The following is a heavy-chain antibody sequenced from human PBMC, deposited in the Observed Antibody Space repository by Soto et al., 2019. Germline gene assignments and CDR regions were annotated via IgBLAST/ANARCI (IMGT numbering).Heavy chain of an antibody. D-gene: IGHD2-15*01. Sequence: PGGSLRLSCAASGFTFSSYAMSWVRQAPGKGLEWVAVIWYDGSNKYYADSVKGRFTISRDNSKNTLYLQMNSLRAEDTAVYYCARDGYCSGGSCYSVPVFDYWGQGT. CDR2: IWYDGSNK. V-gene: IGHV3-33*08. CDR3: ARDGYCSGGSCYSVPVFDY. CDR1: GFTFSSYA. J-gene: IGHJ4*02.